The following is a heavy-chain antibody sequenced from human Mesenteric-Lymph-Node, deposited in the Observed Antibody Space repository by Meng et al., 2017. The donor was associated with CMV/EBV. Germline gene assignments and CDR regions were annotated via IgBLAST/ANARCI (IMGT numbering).Heavy chain of an antibody. CDR1: GFSFNDYY. CDR2: ITSSGTTI. Sequence: GGSLRLSCAASGFSFNDYYMSWIRQAPGKGLEWLFYITSSGTTIYHADSVKGRFTISRDNTKNSLYLQMNSLRAEDTAVYYCARDPLGLRFLELTVWGQGTTVTVSS. D-gene: IGHD3-3*01. CDR3: ARDPLGLRFLELTV. J-gene: IGHJ6*02. V-gene: IGHV3-11*01.